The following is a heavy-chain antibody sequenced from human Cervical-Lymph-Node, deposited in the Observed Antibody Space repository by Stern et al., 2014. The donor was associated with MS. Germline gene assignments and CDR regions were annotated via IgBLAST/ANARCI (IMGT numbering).Heavy chain of an antibody. V-gene: IGHV1-69*06. CDR3: ARDQGDYGSGSENSWFDP. CDR1: RDTFSHYA. D-gene: IGHD3-10*01. CDR2: FIPGLGTT. J-gene: IGHJ5*02. Sequence: VQLVESGDEVKKPGSSVKVSCKASRDTFSHYALSWVRQAPEHGLEWMGGFIPGLGTTSYAQKFQGRITISADTSTNTLYMELSSLRSEDTAVYFCARDQGDYGSGSENSWFDPWGQGTLVTVSS.